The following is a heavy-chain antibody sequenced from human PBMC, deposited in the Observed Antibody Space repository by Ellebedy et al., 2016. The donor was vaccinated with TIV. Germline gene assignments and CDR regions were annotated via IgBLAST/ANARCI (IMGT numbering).Heavy chain of an antibody. D-gene: IGHD1-26*01. CDR2: ISAYNGNT. CDR1: GYTFTSYG. Sequence: ASVKVSCXASGYTFTSYGISWVRQAPGQGLEWMGWISAYNGNTNYAQKLQGRVTMTTDTSTSTAYMELRSLRSDDTAVYYCARVIGSMGAITPNYYYYGMDVWGQGTTVTVSS. V-gene: IGHV1-18*04. CDR3: ARVIGSMGAITPNYYYYGMDV. J-gene: IGHJ6*02.